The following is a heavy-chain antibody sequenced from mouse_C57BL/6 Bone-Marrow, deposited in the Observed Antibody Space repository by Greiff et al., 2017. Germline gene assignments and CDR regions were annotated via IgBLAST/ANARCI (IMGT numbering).Heavy chain of an antibody. Sequence: EVQLQQPGAGLVKPGASVKLSCTASGFTIKDDYMHWVQQRPEQGLEWIGWIDHEDGDTEYASTFQGKATITADTSYNPAYLHLSSLTSEDTAVFCCTFYYDCAFDYWGQGTLVTVSA. J-gene: IGHJ3*01. CDR2: IDHEDGDT. CDR1: GFTIKDDY. D-gene: IGHD2-4*01. CDR3: TFYYDCAFDY. V-gene: IGHV14-4*01.